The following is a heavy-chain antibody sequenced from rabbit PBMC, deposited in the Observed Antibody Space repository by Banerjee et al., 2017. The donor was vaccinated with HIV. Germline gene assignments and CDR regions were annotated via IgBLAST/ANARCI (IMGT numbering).Heavy chain of an antibody. CDR2: IYTGNSGGT. V-gene: IGHV1S45*01. CDR3: AGGEAGNNYDL. CDR1: GLDFSYTYY. J-gene: IGHJ4*01. Sequence: QEQLVESGGGLVKPEGSLTLTCTASGLDFSYTYYMCWVRQAPGKGLEWIACIYTGNSGGTDYASWAKGRFTISKTSSTTVTLQMTSLTAADTATYFCAGGEAGNNYDLWGPGTLVTVS. D-gene: IGHD8-1*01.